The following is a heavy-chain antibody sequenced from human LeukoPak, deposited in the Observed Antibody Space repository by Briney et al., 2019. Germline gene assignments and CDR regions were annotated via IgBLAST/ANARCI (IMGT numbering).Heavy chain of an antibody. J-gene: IGHJ5*02. D-gene: IGHD6-13*01. Sequence: GESLKISCKGSGYNFTNYWIAWVRQMPGKGLEWMGIIYPGDSDTRYSPSFEGQVTISADKSISTAYLQWSSLKASDTAMYYCARSSTNWFDPWGQGTLVTVSS. V-gene: IGHV5-51*01. CDR3: ARSSTNWFDP. CDR2: IYPGDSDT. CDR1: GYNFTNYW.